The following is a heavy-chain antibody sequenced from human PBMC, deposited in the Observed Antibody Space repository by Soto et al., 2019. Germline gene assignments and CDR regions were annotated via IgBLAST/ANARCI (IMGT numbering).Heavy chain of an antibody. J-gene: IGHJ4*02. V-gene: IGHV3-23*01. CDR2: LSGSGGST. Sequence: GGSLRLSCAASGFTFSSYAMSWVRQAPGKGLEGVSGLSGSGGSTYYADSVKGRFTISRDNSKNTLYLQMNSLGADDTAVYYCAKDYSSSSIWRPYVDYCGQGTLVTVSS. CDR3: AKDYSSSSIWRPYVDY. D-gene: IGHD6-6*01. CDR1: GFTFSSYA.